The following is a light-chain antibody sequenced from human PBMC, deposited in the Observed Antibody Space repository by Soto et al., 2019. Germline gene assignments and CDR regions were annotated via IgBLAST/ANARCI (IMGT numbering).Light chain of an antibody. Sequence: DIQMTQSPSSLSASVGDRVTITCRASQTVSTWLAWYQQKPGTAPRLLIYGASSLNSGVPSRFSGSGSGTEFTLSISSLQADDFATYYCQQYNGYSTWTFGQGTKVDIK. J-gene: IGKJ1*01. V-gene: IGKV1-5*01. CDR1: QTVSTW. CDR3: QQYNGYSTWT. CDR2: GAS.